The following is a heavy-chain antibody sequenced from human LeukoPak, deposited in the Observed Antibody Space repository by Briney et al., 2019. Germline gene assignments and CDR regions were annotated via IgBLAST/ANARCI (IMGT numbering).Heavy chain of an antibody. CDR2: IYSGGST. CDR3: AKDRAGTPWAD. J-gene: IGHJ4*02. V-gene: IGHV3-53*01. D-gene: IGHD1-1*01. Sequence: GGSLRLSCAASGFTVSSNYMSWVRQAPGKGLEWVSVIYSGGSTYYADSVKGRFTISRDNSKNTLFLQMNSLRAEDTAVYYCAKDRAGTPWADWGQGTLVTVSS. CDR1: GFTVSSNY.